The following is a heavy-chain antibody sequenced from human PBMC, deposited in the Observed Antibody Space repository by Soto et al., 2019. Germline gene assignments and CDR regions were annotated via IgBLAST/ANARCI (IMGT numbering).Heavy chain of an antibody. Sequence: ASVKVSCKASGYTFTSYGISWVRQAPGQGLEWMGWISAYNGNTNYAQKLQGRVTMTTDTSTSTAYMELRSLRSDDTAVYYCAKDDGGSNNYLHRYYYYMDFWGKGTTVTVPS. CDR3: AKDDGGSNNYLHRYYYYMDF. CDR1: GYTFTSYG. D-gene: IGHD2-15*01. V-gene: IGHV1-18*01. J-gene: IGHJ6*03. CDR2: ISAYNGNT.